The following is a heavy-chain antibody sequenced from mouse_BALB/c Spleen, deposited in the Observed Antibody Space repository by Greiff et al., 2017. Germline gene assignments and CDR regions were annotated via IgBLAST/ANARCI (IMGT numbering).Heavy chain of an antibody. J-gene: IGHJ4*01. CDR2: IWTGGGT. CDR1: GFSLTSYD. CDR3: VREGGNLYYYAMDY. D-gene: IGHD2-1*01. Sequence: QVQLKESGPGLVAPSQSLSITCTVSGFSLTSYDISWIRQPPGKGLEWLGVIWTGGGTNYNSAFMSRLSISKDNSKSQVFLKMNSLQTDDTAIYYCVREGGNLYYYAMDYWGQGTSVTVSS. V-gene: IGHV2-9-2*01.